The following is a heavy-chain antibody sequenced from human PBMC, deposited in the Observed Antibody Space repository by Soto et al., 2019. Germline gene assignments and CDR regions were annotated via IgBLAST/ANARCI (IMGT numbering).Heavy chain of an antibody. V-gene: IGHV3-21*01. J-gene: IGHJ3*02. D-gene: IGHD3-3*02. CDR2: ISSSSSYI. Sequence: GGSLRLSCAASGFTFSSYSMNWVRQAPGKGLEWVSSISSSSSYIYYADSLKGRFTIFGDNAKNPLYLQMNSLTAEDTAVYYCARTTVEFLTTGAFDIWGQGTMVTVSS. CDR1: GFTFSSYS. CDR3: ARTTVEFLTTGAFDI.